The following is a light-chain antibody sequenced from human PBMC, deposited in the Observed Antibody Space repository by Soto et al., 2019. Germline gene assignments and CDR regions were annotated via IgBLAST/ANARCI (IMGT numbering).Light chain of an antibody. Sequence: EVVLTQSPGTLSLSPGERATLSCRASQTVSSAYLAWYQQKPGQTPRLLIFGASNRAIAIPDRFSGSGSGKDFTLTISRLEPEDFAVYYCQHYGASPGVTFGPGTKVDIK. CDR1: QTVSSAY. CDR2: GAS. V-gene: IGKV3-20*01. CDR3: QHYGASPGVT. J-gene: IGKJ3*01.